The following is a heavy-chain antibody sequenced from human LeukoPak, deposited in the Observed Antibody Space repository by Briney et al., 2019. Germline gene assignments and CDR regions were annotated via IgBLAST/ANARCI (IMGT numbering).Heavy chain of an antibody. D-gene: IGHD3-10*01. J-gene: IGHJ4*02. Sequence: SETLSLTCTVSGDSISTSSYYWGWIRQPPGKGLEWLGSIYYSGSTFYNPSLKSRVTISVDKSKNQFSLKLSSVTAADTAVYYCARGEGGKWFGELFFDYWGQGTLVTVSS. CDR2: IYYSGST. V-gene: IGHV4-39*07. CDR1: GDSISTSSYY. CDR3: ARGEGGKWFGELFFDY.